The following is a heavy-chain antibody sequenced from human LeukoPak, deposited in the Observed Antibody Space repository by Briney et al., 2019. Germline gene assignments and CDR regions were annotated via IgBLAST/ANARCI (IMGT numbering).Heavy chain of an antibody. CDR1: GFTFSTYW. D-gene: IGHD1-14*01. V-gene: IGHV3-74*01. CDR3: ARDADGPGSLIDY. CDR2: GSSDGTTT. Sequence: GGSLRLSCTASGFTFSTYWMQWVRQAPGKGLEWVSRGSSDGTTTTYADSVEGRFTMSRDNGKNTLYLQMNSLRAEDTAVYYCARDADGPGSLIDYWGQGTLVTVSS. J-gene: IGHJ4*02.